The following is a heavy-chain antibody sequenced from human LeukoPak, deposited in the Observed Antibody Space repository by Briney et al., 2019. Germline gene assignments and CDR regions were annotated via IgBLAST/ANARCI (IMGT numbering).Heavy chain of an antibody. Sequence: PGGSLRLSCAASGFTFNNYAMSWVRQAPGKGLVWVSTVSGSGVGTYYADSVKGRFTIARDNSKNTLYLQMDSLRAEDTAVYYCAKEGDFYDILTDYWGQGTLVTVSS. CDR1: GFTFNNYA. CDR2: VSGSGVGT. J-gene: IGHJ4*02. D-gene: IGHD3-9*01. CDR3: AKEGDFYDILTDY. V-gene: IGHV3-23*01.